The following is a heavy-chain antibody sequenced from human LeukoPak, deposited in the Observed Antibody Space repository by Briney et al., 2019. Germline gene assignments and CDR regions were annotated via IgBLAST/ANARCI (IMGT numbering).Heavy chain of an antibody. V-gene: IGHV7-4-1*02. CDR1: GYTFTSYA. CDR3: ARGAGYYYDGSGYYTCGY. J-gene: IGHJ4*02. D-gene: IGHD3-22*01. Sequence: ASVTVSCTASGYTFTSYAMNWVRQAPGQGLEWMGWINTNTGNPTYAQGFTGRFVFSLDTSVSTAYLQISSLKAEDTAVYYCARGAGYYYDGSGYYTCGYWGQGALVTVSS. CDR2: INTNTGNP.